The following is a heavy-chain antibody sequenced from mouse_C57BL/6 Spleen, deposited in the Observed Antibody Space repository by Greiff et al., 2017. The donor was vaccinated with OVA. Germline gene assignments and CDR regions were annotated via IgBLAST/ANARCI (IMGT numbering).Heavy chain of an antibody. CDR1: GFSLTSYA. CDR3: ARNYYYGSTGYFDY. Sequence: QVQLQQSGPGLVAPSQSLSITCTVSGFSLTSYAISWVRQPPGKGLEWLGVIWTGGGTNYNSALKSRLSISKDNSKSQVFLKMNSLQTDDTARYYCARNYYYGSTGYFDYWGQGTTLTVSS. D-gene: IGHD1-1*01. CDR2: IWTGGGT. V-gene: IGHV2-9-1*01. J-gene: IGHJ2*01.